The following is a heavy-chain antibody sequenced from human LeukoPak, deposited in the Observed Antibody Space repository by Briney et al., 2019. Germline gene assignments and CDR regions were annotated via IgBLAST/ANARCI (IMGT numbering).Heavy chain of an antibody. CDR1: GFTFSSYA. CDR2: ISGSGGST. Sequence: PGGSLRLSCAASGFTFSSYAMSWVRQAPGKGLEWVSAISGSGGSTYYADSVKGRFTISRDNSKNTLYLQMNSLGAEDTAVYYCAKDRPRRYDFWSGYLLDYWGQGTLVTVSS. D-gene: IGHD3-3*01. CDR3: AKDRPRRYDFWSGYLLDY. V-gene: IGHV3-23*01. J-gene: IGHJ4*02.